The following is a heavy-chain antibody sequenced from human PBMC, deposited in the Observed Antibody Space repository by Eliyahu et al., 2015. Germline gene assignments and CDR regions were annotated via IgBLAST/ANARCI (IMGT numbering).Heavy chain of an antibody. J-gene: IGHJ4*02. CDR2: INHSGST. CDR3: ARGLTTIVRKGMRGGPNDY. V-gene: IGHV4-34*01. D-gene: IGHD4-17*01. Sequence: QVQLQQWGAGLLKPSETLSLTCAVYGGSFSGYYWSWIRQPPGKGLEWIGEINHSGSTNYNPSLKSRVTISVDTSKNQFSLKLSSVTAADTAVYYCARGLTTIVRKGMRGGPNDYWGQGTLVTVSS. CDR1: GGSFSGYY.